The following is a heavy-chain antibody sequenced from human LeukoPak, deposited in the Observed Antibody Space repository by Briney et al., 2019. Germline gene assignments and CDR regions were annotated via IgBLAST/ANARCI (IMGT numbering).Heavy chain of an antibody. CDR3: ARDRGITTRPRGYFDY. CDR1: GFTFSTYS. V-gene: IGHV3-48*02. CDR2: ISSGSSTI. D-gene: IGHD1-1*01. J-gene: IGHJ4*02. Sequence: PGGSLRLSCAASGFTFSTYSMTWVRQAPGKGLEWVSYISSGSSTIYYADSVKGRLTISRDNAKNSLYLQMNSLRDEDTAVYYCARDRGITTRPRGYFDYWGRGTLVTVSS.